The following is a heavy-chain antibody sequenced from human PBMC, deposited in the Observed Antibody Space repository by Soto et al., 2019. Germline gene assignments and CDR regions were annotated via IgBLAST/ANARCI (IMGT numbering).Heavy chain of an antibody. Sequence: SLTCTVSGDSISSSTYFWGWVRQPPGKGLEWIGTIYYSGSTYYNPPLKSRVTISVDTSKNHFSLKLSSVTAADTAVYFCARHLGEGYFDYWGHGTLVTVSS. CDR3: ARHLGEGYFDY. V-gene: IGHV4-39*01. J-gene: IGHJ4*01. CDR2: IYYSGST. CDR1: GDSISSSTYF.